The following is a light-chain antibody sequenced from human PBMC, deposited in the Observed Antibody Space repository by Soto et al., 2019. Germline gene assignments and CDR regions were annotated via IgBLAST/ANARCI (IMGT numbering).Light chain of an antibody. CDR2: GAS. CDR1: QGIGNF. V-gene: IGKV1-27*01. Sequence: DIQMTQSPSSLSASVGDKVTITCRASQGIGNFLAWYQQKPGKVPKVLIYGASILPSGVPSRFSGSGSGTDFTLTISSLQPDDAATYYCQKYSSAPRPFGQGTRLEIK. J-gene: IGKJ5*01. CDR3: QKYSSAPRP.